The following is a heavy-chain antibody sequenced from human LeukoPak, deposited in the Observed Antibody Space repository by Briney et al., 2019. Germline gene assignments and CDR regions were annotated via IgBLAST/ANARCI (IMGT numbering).Heavy chain of an antibody. CDR2: IQYSGST. CDR3: ARDYDSSSYLSTSHFDY. D-gene: IGHD3-22*01. CDR1: GPSISSFY. Sequence: SDTLSLIYSVSGPSISSFYWSWIRQPPGKGLQYIGYIQYSGSTNYNPYLKSRVTISVGTSKTQVSLKLSSVTAADTAVYYCARDYDSSSYLSTSHFDYWGQGTLVTVSS. J-gene: IGHJ4*02. V-gene: IGHV4-59*01.